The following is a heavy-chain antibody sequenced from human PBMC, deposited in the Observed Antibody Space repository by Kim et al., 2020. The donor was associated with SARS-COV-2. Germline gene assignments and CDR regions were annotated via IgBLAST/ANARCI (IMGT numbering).Heavy chain of an antibody. CDR1: GESFSPNY. CDR3: ARGKPSQPQLMGLSLFYY. Sequence: SETLSLTCAVYGESFSPNYWNWVRQAPGQGLEWIGEVTYSGVTSSNPSFKRRLTMSVDTAKNQFSLRLSSLTAADTAVYYCARGKPSQPQLMGLSLFYY. D-gene: IGHD2-8*01. CDR2: VTYSGVT. J-gene: IGHJ6*01. V-gene: IGHV4-34*01.